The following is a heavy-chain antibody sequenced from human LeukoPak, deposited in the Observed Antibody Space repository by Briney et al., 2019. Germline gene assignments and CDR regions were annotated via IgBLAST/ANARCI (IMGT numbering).Heavy chain of an antibody. J-gene: IGHJ4*02. Sequence: GASVKVSCKTSGYRFTDNALHWVRQAPEQRLEWMGWIRTDNGDTKYSQKFEGRVTLTRDISASTVYVELKSLRSEDTAVYYCGRGGSSGVDYWGQGTLVTVSS. D-gene: IGHD2-15*01. CDR2: IRTDNGDT. CDR1: GYRFTDNA. V-gene: IGHV1-3*04. CDR3: GRGGSSGVDY.